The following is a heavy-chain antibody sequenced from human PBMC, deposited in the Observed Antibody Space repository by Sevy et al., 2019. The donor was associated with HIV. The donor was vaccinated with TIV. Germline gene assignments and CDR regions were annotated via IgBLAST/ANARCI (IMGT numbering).Heavy chain of an antibody. D-gene: IGHD2-2*02. CDR1: GGSFSGYY. Sequence: SETLSLTCAVYGGSFSGYYWSWIRQPPGKGLEWIGEINHSGSTNYNPSLKSRVTISVDTSKNQFSLKLSSVTAADTAVYYCARGRDCSSTSCYTIDKKRGQYYFDYWGQGTLVTVSS. V-gene: IGHV4-34*01. CDR3: ARGRDCSSTSCYTIDKKRGQYYFDY. J-gene: IGHJ4*02. CDR2: INHSGST.